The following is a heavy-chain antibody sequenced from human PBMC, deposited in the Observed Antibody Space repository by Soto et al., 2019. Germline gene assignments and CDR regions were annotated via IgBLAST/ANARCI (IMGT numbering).Heavy chain of an antibody. D-gene: IGHD3-10*01. V-gene: IGHV3-23*01. CDR3: AFRGYYGSGSSSFYGMDV. J-gene: IGHJ6*02. CDR2: ISGSGGST. CDR1: GFTFSSYA. Sequence: GGSLRLSCAASGFTFSSYAMSWVRQAPGKGLEWVSAISGSGGSTYYADSVKGRFTISRDNSKNTLYLQMNSLRAEDTAVYYCAFRGYYGSGSSSFYGMDVWGQGTTVTVSS.